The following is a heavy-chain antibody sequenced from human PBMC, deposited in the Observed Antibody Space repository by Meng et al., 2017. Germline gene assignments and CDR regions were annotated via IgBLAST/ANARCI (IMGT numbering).Heavy chain of an antibody. J-gene: IGHJ4*02. V-gene: IGHV1-3*01. CDR3: ARAIAVSGTGRFDY. Sequence: QLLQSGAEVKKPGASVMFSCKASGYTFTTYAIHWVRQAPGPRLEWMGWINAGNSDTKYSQKLQGRVTITRDTSASTVYMEVSSLRSEDTGVYYCARAIAVSGTGRFDYWGQGTLVTVSS. CDR1: GYTFTTYA. D-gene: IGHD6-19*01. CDR2: INAGNSDT.